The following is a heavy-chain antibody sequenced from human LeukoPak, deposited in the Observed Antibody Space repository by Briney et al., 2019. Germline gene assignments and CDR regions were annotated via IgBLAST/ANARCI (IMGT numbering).Heavy chain of an antibody. D-gene: IGHD2-21*02. J-gene: IGHJ3*02. CDR2: ISAYNGNT. CDR3: ARAVVTADSDAFDI. V-gene: IGHV1-18*01. CDR1: GYTFTNYG. Sequence: GASVKVSCMASGYTFTNYGISWVRQAPGQGLEWMGWISAYNGNTKYAQKLQGRVTMTTDTSSSTAYMELRSLRSDDTAVYYCARAVVTADSDAFDIWGQGTMVTVSS.